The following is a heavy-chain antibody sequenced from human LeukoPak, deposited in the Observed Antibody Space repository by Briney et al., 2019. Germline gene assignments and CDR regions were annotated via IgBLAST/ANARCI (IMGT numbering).Heavy chain of an antibody. CDR1: GFTFGHYA. V-gene: IGHV3-30-3*01. CDR3: VRENYGEYYFDY. J-gene: IGHJ4*02. D-gene: IGHD4-17*01. Sequence: GRSLRLSCAASGFTFGHYAMHWVRQAPGKGLEWVAFIAYDGSNKFYADSVKGRLTISRDNSKNTLYLQMNSLRAEDRAVYYCVRENYGEYYFDYWGQGTLVTVSS. CDR2: IAYDGSNK.